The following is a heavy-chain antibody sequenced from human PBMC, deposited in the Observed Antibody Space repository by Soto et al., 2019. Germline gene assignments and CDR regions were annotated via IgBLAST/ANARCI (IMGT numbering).Heavy chain of an antibody. CDR3: AGEHCINGVCYTAHYFDY. Sequence: QLQLQESGPGLVKPSETLSLTCTVSGGSISSSSYYWGWIRQPPGKGLEWIGSIYYSGSTYYNPSLKSRVTISVDTSKNQFSLKLSSVTAADTAVYYCAGEHCINGVCYTAHYFDYWGQGTLVTVSS. CDR1: GGSISSSSYY. V-gene: IGHV4-39*02. D-gene: IGHD2-8*01. CDR2: IYYSGST. J-gene: IGHJ4*02.